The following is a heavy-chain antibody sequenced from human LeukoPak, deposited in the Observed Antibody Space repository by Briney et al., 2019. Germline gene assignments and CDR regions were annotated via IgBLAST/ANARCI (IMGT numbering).Heavy chain of an antibody. D-gene: IGHD2-2*01. CDR1: GGSISSYY. V-gene: IGHV4-4*07. Sequence: SETLSLTCTVSGGSISSYYWSWIRQPAGKGLEWSGRIYTSGSTNYNPSLKSRVTMSVDTSKNQFSLKLSSETAADTAVYYCAREWAPYCSSTSCYGLGYYYYYMDVWGRGTTVTVSS. J-gene: IGHJ6*03. CDR2: IYTSGST. CDR3: AREWAPYCSSTSCYGLGYYYYYMDV.